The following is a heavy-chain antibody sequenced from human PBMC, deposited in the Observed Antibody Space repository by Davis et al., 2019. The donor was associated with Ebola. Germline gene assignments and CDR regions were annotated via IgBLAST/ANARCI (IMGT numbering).Heavy chain of an antibody. CDR3: ARQVVRGVTMIDY. D-gene: IGHD3-10*01. Sequence: SETLSLTCTVSGGSITSDSYYWGWIRQPPGKGQEWIGSIRYGGNTYYKSSLKSRVTISVDTSKNQFSLKLTSVTAADTAVYYCARQVVRGVTMIDYWGQGTLVTVSS. V-gene: IGHV4-39*01. J-gene: IGHJ4*02. CDR1: GGSITSDSYY. CDR2: IRYGGNT.